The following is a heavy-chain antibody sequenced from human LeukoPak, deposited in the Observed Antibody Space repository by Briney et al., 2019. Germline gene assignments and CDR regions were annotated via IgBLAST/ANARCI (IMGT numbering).Heavy chain of an antibody. CDR2: ISGTGGSA. D-gene: IGHD5-18*01. CDR1: GFTFSSYA. V-gene: IGHV3-23*01. CDR3: AKGRGYIYGYSGYSFDY. Sequence: PGGSLRLSCAASGFTFSSYAMSWVRQAPGKGLEWVSVISGTGGSAYYADSVKGRFTISRDNSKNTLYLQMNSLRAEDTALYYCAKGRGYIYGYSGYSFDYWGQGTLVTVSS. J-gene: IGHJ4*02.